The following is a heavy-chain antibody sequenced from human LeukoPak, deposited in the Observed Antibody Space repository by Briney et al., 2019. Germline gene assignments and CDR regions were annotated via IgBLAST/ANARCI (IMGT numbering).Heavy chain of an antibody. CDR1: GGTFSSYA. CDR3: ASGERRYCSSTSCYSIRYWYFDL. D-gene: IGHD2-2*01. V-gene: IGHV1-69*01. J-gene: IGHJ2*01. Sequence: SVKVSCKASGGTFSSYAISWVRQAPGQGLEWMGGIIPIFGTANYAQKFQGRVTITADESTSTAYMELSSLRSEDTAVYYCASGERRYCSSTSCYSIRYWYFDLWGRGTLVTVSS. CDR2: IIPIFGTA.